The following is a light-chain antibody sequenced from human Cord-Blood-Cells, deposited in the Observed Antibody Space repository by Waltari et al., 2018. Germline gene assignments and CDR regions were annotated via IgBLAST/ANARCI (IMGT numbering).Light chain of an antibody. CDR2: DAS. CDR1: QGISSA. V-gene: IGKV1-13*02. CDR3: QQFNSYPIT. Sequence: AIQFTQSPSSLSASVGDRVTITCRASQGISSALAWYQQKPGKGPKLLIYDASSLESGVPSRFSGSGSGIDFTLTISSLQPVDFATYYCQQFNSYPITFGQGTRLEIK. J-gene: IGKJ5*01.